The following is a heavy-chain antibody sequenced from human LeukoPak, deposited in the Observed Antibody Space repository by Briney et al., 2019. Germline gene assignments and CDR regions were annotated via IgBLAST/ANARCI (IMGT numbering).Heavy chain of an antibody. CDR1: GGTFSSYA. CDR3: ARGGYSSGTYFDY. D-gene: IGHD6-19*01. V-gene: IGHV1-69*05. Sequence: ASVKVSCKASGGTFSSYAISWVRQAPGQGLEWMGRIIPIFGTADYAQKFQGRVTITTDESTSTAYMELSSLRSEDTAVYYCARGGYSSGTYFDYWGRGTLVTVSS. J-gene: IGHJ4*02. CDR2: IIPIFGTA.